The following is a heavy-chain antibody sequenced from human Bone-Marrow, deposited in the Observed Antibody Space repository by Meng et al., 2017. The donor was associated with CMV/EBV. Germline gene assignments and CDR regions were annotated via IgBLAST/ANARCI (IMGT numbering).Heavy chain of an antibody. CDR1: GFTFSSYS. CDR2: ISSSSSYI. D-gene: IGHD2-2*01. V-gene: IGHV3-21*01. CDR3: AREHCSSTSCYFAFDI. Sequence: GESLKISCAASGFTFSSYSMNWVRQAPGKGLEWVSSISSSSSYIYYADSVKGRFTISRDNAKNSLYLQMNSLRAEDTAVYYCAREHCSSTSCYFAFDIWVQGTTVTVSS. J-gene: IGHJ3*02.